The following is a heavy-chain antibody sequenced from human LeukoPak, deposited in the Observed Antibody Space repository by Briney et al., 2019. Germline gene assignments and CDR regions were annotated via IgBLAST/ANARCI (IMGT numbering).Heavy chain of an antibody. V-gene: IGHV3-11*04. Sequence: GGSLTLSCEDSGFTFSDYYMSWIRQAPEKGLEWVSYISRSGTTMYYADSVKGRFTISRDNAKNSLYLQMNSLRAEDTAVYYCATLPRGSSSSWYDSWGQGTLVTVSS. CDR2: ISRSGTTM. J-gene: IGHJ5*01. CDR1: GFTFSDYY. CDR3: ATLPRGSSSSWYDS. D-gene: IGHD6-13*01.